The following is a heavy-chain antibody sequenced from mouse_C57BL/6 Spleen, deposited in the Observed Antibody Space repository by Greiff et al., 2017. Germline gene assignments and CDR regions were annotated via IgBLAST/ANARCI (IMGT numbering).Heavy chain of an antibody. CDR2: IYPGSGNT. CDR3: ARSYGYDGPYFDY. V-gene: IGHV1-76*01. CDR1: GYTFTDYY. J-gene: IGHJ2*01. D-gene: IGHD2-2*01. Sequence: VQLQQSGAELVRPGASVKLSCKASGYTFTDYYINWVKQRPGQGLEWIARIYPGSGNTYYNEKFKGKATLTAEKSSSTAYMQLSSLTSEDSAVYFCARSYGYDGPYFDYWGQGTTLTVSS.